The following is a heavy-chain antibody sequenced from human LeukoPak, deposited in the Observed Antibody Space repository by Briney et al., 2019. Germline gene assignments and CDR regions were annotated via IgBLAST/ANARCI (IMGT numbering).Heavy chain of an antibody. V-gene: IGHV4-30-4*07. CDR2: IYYTGIT. J-gene: IGHJ4*02. Sequence: SGTLSLTCAVSGGSISSGDYSWSWIRQPPGKGLEWIGYIYYTGITYYNPSLKSRATISVDTSKNQFSLKLSSVTAADTAVYYCARANTYDGFYFDYWGQGTLVTVSS. D-gene: IGHD5-12*01. CDR1: GGSISSGDYS. CDR3: ARANTYDGFYFDY.